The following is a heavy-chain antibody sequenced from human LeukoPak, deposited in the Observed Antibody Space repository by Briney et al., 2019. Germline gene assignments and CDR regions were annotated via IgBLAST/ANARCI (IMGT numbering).Heavy chain of an antibody. V-gene: IGHV4-38-2*02. CDR2: IYHSGST. J-gene: IGHJ5*02. CDR3: ARDYSGSYHNWFDP. CDR1: GGSFSGYY. Sequence: SETLSLTCAVYGGSFSGYYWGWIRQPPGKGLEWIGSIYHSGSTYYNPSLKSRVTISVDTSKNQFSLKLSSVTAADRAVYYCARDYSGSYHNWFDPWGQGTLVTVSS. D-gene: IGHD1-26*01.